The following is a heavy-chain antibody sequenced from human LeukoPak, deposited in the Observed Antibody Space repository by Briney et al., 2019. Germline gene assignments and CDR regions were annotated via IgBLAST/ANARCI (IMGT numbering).Heavy chain of an antibody. CDR2: IYHSGNT. J-gene: IGHJ3*02. V-gene: IGHV4-38-2*02. Sequence: SETLSLTCTVSAYSISSGYYWGWIRQPPGKGLEWIGSIYHSGNTYYNPSLKSRVTISVHTSKNQFSMKVSSVTAADTAVYYCARDSGVTGNFDIWGQGTMVTVSS. D-gene: IGHD3-10*01. CDR3: ARDSGVTGNFDI. CDR1: AYSISSGYY.